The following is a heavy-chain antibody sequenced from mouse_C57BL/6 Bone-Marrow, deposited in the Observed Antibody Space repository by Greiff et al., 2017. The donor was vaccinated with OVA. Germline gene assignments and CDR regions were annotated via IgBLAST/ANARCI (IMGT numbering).Heavy chain of an antibody. D-gene: IGHD2-4*01. J-gene: IGHJ3*01. CDR2: IYPRSGNT. CDR1: GYTFTSYG. V-gene: IGHV1-81*01. CDR3: ARWGLRRAWFAY. Sequence: VKLQESGAELARPGASVKLSCKASGYTFTSYGISWVKQRTGQGLEWIGEIYPRSGNTYYNEKFKGKATLTADTSSSTAYMELRSLTSEDSAVYFCARWGLRRAWFAYWGQGTLVTVSA.